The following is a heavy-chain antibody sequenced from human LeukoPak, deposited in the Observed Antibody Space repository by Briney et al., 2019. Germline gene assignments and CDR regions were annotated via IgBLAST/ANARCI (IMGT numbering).Heavy chain of an antibody. D-gene: IGHD3-10*01. CDR3: AKDITMVRPFSDY. J-gene: IGHJ4*02. Sequence: GGSLRLSCAASGFTFSSYEMNWVRQAPGKGLEWVSAISGSGGSTYYADSVKGRFTISRDNSKNTLYLQMNSLRAEDTAVYYCAKDITMVRPFSDYWGQGTLVTVSS. V-gene: IGHV3-23*01. CDR1: GFTFSSYE. CDR2: ISGSGGST.